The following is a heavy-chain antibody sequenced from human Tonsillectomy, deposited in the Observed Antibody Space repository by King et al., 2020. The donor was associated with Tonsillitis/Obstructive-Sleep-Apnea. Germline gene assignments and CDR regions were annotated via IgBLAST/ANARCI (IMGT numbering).Heavy chain of an antibody. J-gene: IGHJ4*02. CDR3: ARGGILSAGAPDF. CDR2: IDPIGSYT. D-gene: IGHD6-13*01. CDR1: GDSFSSYW. V-gene: IGHV5-10-1*01. Sequence: QLVQAGVKVKKPGESLRISCKGSGDSFSSYWFSRVSQMPGKGLEWMGRIDPIGSYTNYSPSFQGHVTTSADKSISTAYLQWSSLKASDTAMYYCARGGILSAGAPDFWGQGTLVTVSS.